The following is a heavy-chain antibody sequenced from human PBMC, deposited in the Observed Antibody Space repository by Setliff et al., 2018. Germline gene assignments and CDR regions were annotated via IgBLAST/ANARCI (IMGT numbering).Heavy chain of an antibody. CDR3: ARAQVVFAISAPAWYFEI. Sequence: SETLSLTCNVSGGSVSSTSHYWGWIRQPPGKGMEWIGSVYYSGYTYYNPSLQSRVTISVDMSKNQFSMKLTSVTAADTAVYYCARAQVVFAISAPAWYFEIWGRGTQVTVSS. V-gene: IGHV4-39*07. CDR2: VYYSGYT. CDR1: GGSVSSTSHY. J-gene: IGHJ2*01. D-gene: IGHD2-21*01.